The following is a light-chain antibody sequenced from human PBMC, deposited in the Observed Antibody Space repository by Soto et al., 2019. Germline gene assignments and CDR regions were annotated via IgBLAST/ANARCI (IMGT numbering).Light chain of an antibody. V-gene: IGKV1-5*03. CDR2: KAS. Sequence: DIQMTQSPSTLSASVGDRVTITCRASQSITDGLAWYQQKPGKAPKFLIYKASNLEGGVPSRFSGSGSGTEFTLTIRSVQPEYFATYYCQYWDDYSWTFGQGTKVEIK. CDR1: QSITDG. CDR3: QYWDDYSWT. J-gene: IGKJ1*01.